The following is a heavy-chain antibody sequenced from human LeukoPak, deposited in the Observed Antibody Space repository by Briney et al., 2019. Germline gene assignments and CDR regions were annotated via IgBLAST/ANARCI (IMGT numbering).Heavy chain of an antibody. Sequence: GGSLRLSCAASGFTFSKAWMSWVRQAPGKGLEWVGRFKSKTDGGTTDYAAPVKGRFIVSRDDSKNTLYLQMNSLRTEDTAVYFCTKDIGYFDYWGRGTLVTVSS. V-gene: IGHV3-15*01. CDR3: TKDIGYFDY. CDR2: FKSKTDGGTT. CDR1: GFTFSKAW. J-gene: IGHJ4*02.